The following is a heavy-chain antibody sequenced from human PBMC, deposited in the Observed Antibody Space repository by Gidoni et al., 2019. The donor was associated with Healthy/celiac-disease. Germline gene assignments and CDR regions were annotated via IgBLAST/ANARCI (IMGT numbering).Heavy chain of an antibody. CDR3: ARVPHSSGWYYFDY. CDR2: ISYDGSNK. D-gene: IGHD6-19*01. CDR1: GFTSSSYA. J-gene: IGHJ4*02. Sequence: QVQLVESGGGVAQPGRSRRLSCAVSGFTSSSYAMHWVRQAPGKGLEGVAVISYDGSNKYYADSVKGRFTISRDNSKNTLYLQMNSLRAEDTAVYYWARVPHSSGWYYFDYWGQGTLVTVSS. V-gene: IGHV3-30-3*01.